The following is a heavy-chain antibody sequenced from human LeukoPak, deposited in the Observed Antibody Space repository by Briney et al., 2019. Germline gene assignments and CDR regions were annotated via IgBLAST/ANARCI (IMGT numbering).Heavy chain of an antibody. CDR1: GFSFSTQW. Sequence: PGGSLRLSCAASGFSFSTQWMTWIRQAPGKGLEWLANINGDGSQTYYVDSVNGRFTISRDNAKNSLSLQMNSLRADDTGVYYCAIDVVFDRFDPWGQGTLVTVSS. J-gene: IGHJ5*02. CDR3: AIDVVFDRFDP. CDR2: INGDGSQT. D-gene: IGHD6-6*01. V-gene: IGHV3-7*01.